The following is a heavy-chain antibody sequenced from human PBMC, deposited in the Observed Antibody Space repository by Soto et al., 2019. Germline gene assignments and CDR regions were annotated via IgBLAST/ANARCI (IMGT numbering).Heavy chain of an antibody. D-gene: IGHD1-26*01. J-gene: IGHJ4*02. CDR2: SIPIFGKA. CDR3: ARESGRHCGGIDY. Sequence: QVQLVQSGAEVKKPGSSVKVSCKASGGTFSSYSINWVRQAPGQGLEWMGESIPIFGKANYAQKVQGRVTITADGSTSTDYMGLSSLGSEDTSVDYCARESGRHCGGIDYWGQGTLVTVSS. CDR1: GGTFSSYS. V-gene: IGHV1-69*01.